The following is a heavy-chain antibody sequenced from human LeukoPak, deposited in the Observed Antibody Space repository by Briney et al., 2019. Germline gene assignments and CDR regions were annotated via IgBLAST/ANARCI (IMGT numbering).Heavy chain of an antibody. V-gene: IGHV1-2*02. Sequence: ASVTVSCKASGYTFTGYYMHWVRQAPGQGLEWMGWINPNSGGTNYAQKFQGRVTMTRDTSISTAYMELSRLRSDDTAVYYCARSRGLLWFGELPFDYWGQGTLVTVSS. CDR2: INPNSGGT. CDR3: ARSRGLLWFGELPFDY. CDR1: GYTFTGYY. D-gene: IGHD3-10*01. J-gene: IGHJ4*02.